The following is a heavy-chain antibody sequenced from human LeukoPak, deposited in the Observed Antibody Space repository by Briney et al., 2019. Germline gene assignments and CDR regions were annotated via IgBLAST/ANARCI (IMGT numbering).Heavy chain of an antibody. CDR2: IIPIFGTA. V-gene: IGHV1-69*05. CDR3: ARDEYSSSSGYYYYYMDV. D-gene: IGHD6-6*01. CDR1: GGTFSSYA. Sequence: SVKVSCKASGGTFSSYAISWVRQAPGQGLEWMGGIIPIFGTANYAQKFQGRVTITTDESTSTAYMELSSLRSEDTAVYYCARDEYSSSSGYYYYYMDVWGKGTTVTVSS. J-gene: IGHJ6*03.